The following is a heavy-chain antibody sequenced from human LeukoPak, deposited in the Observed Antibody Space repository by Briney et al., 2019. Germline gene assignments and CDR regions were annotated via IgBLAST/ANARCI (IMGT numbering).Heavy chain of an antibody. CDR3: ARRAGAYSHPYDY. CDR2: IYSDNT. J-gene: IGHJ4*02. CDR1: GFTVSSNS. Sequence: GGSLRLSCTVSGFTVSSNSMSWVRQAPGKGLEGVSFIYSDNTHYSDSVKGRFTISRDNSKNTLYLQMNSLRAEDTAVYYCARRAGAYSHPYDYWGQGTLVTVSS. V-gene: IGHV3-53*01. D-gene: IGHD4/OR15-4a*01.